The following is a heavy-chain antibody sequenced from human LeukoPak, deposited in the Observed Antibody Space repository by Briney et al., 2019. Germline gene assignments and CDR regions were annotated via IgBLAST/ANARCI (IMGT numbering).Heavy chain of an antibody. CDR3: ARGTGWYGRPDAFDI. CDR2: IYYSGST. CDR1: GGSISSYY. Sequence: SETLSLTCTVSGGSISSYYWSWIRQPPGKGLEWIGYIYYSGSTSYNPSLKSRVTISVDTSKNQFSLKLSSVTAADTAVYYCARGTGWYGRPDAFDIWGQGTMVTVSS. J-gene: IGHJ3*02. D-gene: IGHD2-15*01. V-gene: IGHV4-59*01.